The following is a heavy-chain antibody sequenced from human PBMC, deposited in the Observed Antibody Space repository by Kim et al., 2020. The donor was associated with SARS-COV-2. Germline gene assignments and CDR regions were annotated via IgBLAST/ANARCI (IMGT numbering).Heavy chain of an antibody. J-gene: IGHJ5*01. V-gene: IGHV1-24*01. CDR2: FDPEDGET. Sequence: SVNVSCKVSGYTLTELSMHWVRQAPGKGLEWMGGFDPEDGETIYAQKFQGRVTMTEDTSTDTAYMELSSLRSEDTALDYLATSPALIAASCTQLLNNW. CDR1: GYTLTELS. CDR3: ATSPALIAASCTQLLNNW. D-gene: IGHD6-13*01.